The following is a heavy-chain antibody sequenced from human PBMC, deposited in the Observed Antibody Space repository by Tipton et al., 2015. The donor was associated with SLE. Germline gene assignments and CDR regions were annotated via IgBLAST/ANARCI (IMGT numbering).Heavy chain of an antibody. D-gene: IGHD6-19*01. J-gene: IGHJ4*02. V-gene: IGHV1-18*01. CDR1: GGTFSAYG. Sequence: QLVQSGAEVKKTGSSVKVSCKASGGTFSAYGFTCVRQAPGQGLEGMGGISAYNGNTDYAQKLQGRVTMTTDTSTSTAYMELRSLRSEDTAVDYCAIAVAGTLFFDYWVQGALVTVSS. CDR3: AIAVAGTLFFDY. CDR2: ISAYNGNT.